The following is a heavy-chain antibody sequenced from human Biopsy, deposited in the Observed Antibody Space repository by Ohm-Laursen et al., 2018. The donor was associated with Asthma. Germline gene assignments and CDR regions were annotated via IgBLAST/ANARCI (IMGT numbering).Heavy chain of an antibody. CDR2: GGSYYDGGLK. CDR1: GFTFRSYA. J-gene: IGHJ4*02. V-gene: IGHV3-30-3*01. D-gene: IGHD2-21*01. Sequence: SLRLSCSASGFTFRSYAMHWVRQAPGKGLEWVAVGGSYYDGGLKYYADSVNGRFTVSRDDSKNTLYLQMNRLTAEDTAVYHCAKDERSYYGSDSKYMQPVPLGDWGQGTLVIVSA. CDR3: AKDERSYYGSDSKYMQPVPLGD.